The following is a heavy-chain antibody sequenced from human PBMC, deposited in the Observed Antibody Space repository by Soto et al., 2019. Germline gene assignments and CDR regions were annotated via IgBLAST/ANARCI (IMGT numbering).Heavy chain of an antibody. J-gene: IGHJ4*02. CDR2: ISASGGSP. V-gene: IGHV3-23*01. CDR3: AKGAMLRGVSSDY. CDR1: GFAFTICP. D-gene: IGHD3-16*01. Sequence: LRLSWASSGFAFTICPMSLGRGCPGKGLEWVSAISASGGSPYYADSVKGRFTGSRDNSKNMLHLQMNSLRDEDTAVYYFAKGAMLRGVSSDYWGRGPLLTVSS.